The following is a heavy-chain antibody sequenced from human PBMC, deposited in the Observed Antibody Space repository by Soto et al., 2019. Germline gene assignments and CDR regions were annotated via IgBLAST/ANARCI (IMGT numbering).Heavy chain of an antibody. Sequence: SETLSLTCTVSGCSIINSSYYWGGILHPPGEGLEWIGSIYYSGSTYYNPSLKSRVTISVDTSKNQFSLKLSSVTAADTAVYYCARHTSADDIVVVPAAINYWGQGTLVTVS. CDR3: ARHTSADDIVVVPAAINY. J-gene: IGHJ4*02. V-gene: IGHV4-39*01. CDR1: GCSIINSSYY. CDR2: IYYSGST. D-gene: IGHD2-2*01.